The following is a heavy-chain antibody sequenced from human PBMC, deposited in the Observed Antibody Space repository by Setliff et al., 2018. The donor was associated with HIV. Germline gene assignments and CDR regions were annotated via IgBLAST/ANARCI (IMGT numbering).Heavy chain of an antibody. CDR1: GDSISGGGYF. V-gene: IGHV4-31*03. Sequence: LSLTCTVSGDSISGGGYFWSWVRQHPGKGLEWIGYIYYTGNTYYNPSLKSRITISIDTSKNQFSLNLNSVTAADTAVYYCARVPRITTLRNAFDIWGQGTMVTVSS. J-gene: IGHJ3*02. D-gene: IGHD3-10*01. CDR3: ARVPRITTLRNAFDI. CDR2: IYYTGNT.